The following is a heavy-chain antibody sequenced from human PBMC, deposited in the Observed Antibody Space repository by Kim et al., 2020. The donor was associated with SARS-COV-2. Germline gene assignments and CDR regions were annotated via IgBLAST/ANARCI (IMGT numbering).Heavy chain of an antibody. CDR3: ARGGSWSGDC. Sequence: GGSLRLSCEASGFTLSTYGMHWVRQAPGQGLEWVAVISKDGSKMYYADSVKGRFTISRDTSKNTLYLQVNSLRAEDTAVYYCARGGSWSGDCWGQGTLVT. D-gene: IGHD1-26*01. CDR2: ISKDGSKM. V-gene: IGHV3-33*05. J-gene: IGHJ4*02. CDR1: GFTLSTYG.